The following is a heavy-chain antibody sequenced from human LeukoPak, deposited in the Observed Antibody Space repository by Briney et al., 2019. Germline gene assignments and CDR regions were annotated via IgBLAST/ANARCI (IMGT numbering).Heavy chain of an antibody. CDR2: INSDGSEG. Sequence: GGSLRLSCAVSGFTFSGFWMSWSRQAPGKGLEWVASINSDGSEGYYADVVKGRFTISRDNAKNSLYLQINSLRAEDTAVYYCARSSYSSSSSVWGQGTMVAVSS. CDR1: GFTFSGFW. V-gene: IGHV3-7*03. D-gene: IGHD6-6*01. CDR3: ARSSYSSSSSV. J-gene: IGHJ3*01.